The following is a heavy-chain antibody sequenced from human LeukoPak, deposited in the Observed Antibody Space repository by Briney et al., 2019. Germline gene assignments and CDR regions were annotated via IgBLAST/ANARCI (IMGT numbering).Heavy chain of an antibody. CDR2: IKQDGSEK. CDR1: GFTFSSYW. V-gene: IGHV3-7*01. J-gene: IGHJ5*02. Sequence: GGSPRLSCAASGFTFSSYWMSWVRQAPGKGLEWVANIKQDGSEKYYVDSVKGRFTISRDNAKNSLYLQMNSLRAEDTAVYYCARAWTSCGWYGGDWFDPWGQGTLVTVSS. D-gene: IGHD6-19*01. CDR3: ARAWTSCGWYGGDWFDP.